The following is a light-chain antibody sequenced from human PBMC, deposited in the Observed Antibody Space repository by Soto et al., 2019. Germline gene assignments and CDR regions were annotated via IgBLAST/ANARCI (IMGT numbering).Light chain of an antibody. V-gene: IGKV1-5*03. CDR1: QSISNW. CDR3: QQYNSYSLWT. J-gene: IGKJ1*01. Sequence: DIQMTQSPSTLSASVGDRVTITCRASQSISNWLAWYQQKPGKAPNLLIYKTSSLESGVPSRFSGSGSGTEFTLTISSLQPDDFATYYCQQYNSYSLWTFGQGTKVDIK. CDR2: KTS.